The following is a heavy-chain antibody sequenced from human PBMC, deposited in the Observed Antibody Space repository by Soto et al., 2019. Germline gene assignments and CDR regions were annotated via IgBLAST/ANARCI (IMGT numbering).Heavy chain of an antibody. Sequence: QVQLQQWGAGLLKPSETLSLTCAVYGGSFSGYYWTWIRQPPGTGLEWIGEINHSGSTHYNPSLKRRVTIAVETSTNQFSLKLTSVTAADTAVYYCSRDKITGLFDYLGEGTMVTVSS. CDR2: INHSGST. V-gene: IGHV4-34*01. CDR1: GGSFSGYY. CDR3: SRDKITGLFDY. D-gene: IGHD2-8*02. J-gene: IGHJ4*02.